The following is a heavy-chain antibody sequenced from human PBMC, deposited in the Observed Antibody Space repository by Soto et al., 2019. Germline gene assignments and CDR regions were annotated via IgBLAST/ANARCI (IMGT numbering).Heavy chain of an antibody. Sequence: QVQLVQPGAEVKKPGASVKVSCKASGYTFTSYGISWVRQAPGQGLEWMGWISAYNGDTNYVQKLQGRVTMTTDTSTNTAYMELRSLRSDATAVYYCARVRCSSTSCYFGEDYYYYGLDVWGQGTTVTVSS. D-gene: IGHD2-2*01. J-gene: IGHJ6*02. CDR1: GYTFTSYG. CDR2: ISAYNGDT. CDR3: ARVRCSSTSCYFGEDYYYYGLDV. V-gene: IGHV1-18*04.